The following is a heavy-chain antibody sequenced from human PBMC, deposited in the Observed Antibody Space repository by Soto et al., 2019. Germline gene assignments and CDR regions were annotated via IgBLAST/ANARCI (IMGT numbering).Heavy chain of an antibody. CDR3: AREDIVATAYYYYYGMDV. D-gene: IGHD5-12*01. J-gene: IGHJ6*02. CDR2: IKQDGSEK. V-gene: IGHV3-7*05. Sequence: GGSLRLSCAASGFTFSSYWMSWVRQAPGKGLEWVANIKQDGSEKYYVDSVKGRFTISRDNAKNSLYLQMNSLRAEDTAVYYCAREDIVATAYYYYYGMDVWGQGTTVTVSS. CDR1: GFTFSSYW.